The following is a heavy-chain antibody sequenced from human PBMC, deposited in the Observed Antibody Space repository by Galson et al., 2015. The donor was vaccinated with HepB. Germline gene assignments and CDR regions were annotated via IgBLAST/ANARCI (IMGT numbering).Heavy chain of an antibody. J-gene: IGHJ4*02. V-gene: IGHV3-66*01. CDR1: GFTVSSNY. D-gene: IGHD3-16*01. Sequence: SLRLSCAASGFTVSSNYMSWVRQAPGKGLEWVSVIYSGGSTYYADSVKGRFTISRDNSKNTLYLQMNSLRAEDTAVYYCAREPTGGVLDYWGQGTLVTVSS. CDR2: IYSGGST. CDR3: AREPTGGVLDY.